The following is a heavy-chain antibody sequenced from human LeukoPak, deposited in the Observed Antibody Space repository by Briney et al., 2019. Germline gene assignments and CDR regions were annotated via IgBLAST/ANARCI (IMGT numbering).Heavy chain of an antibody. J-gene: IGHJ4*02. CDR3: ARSAYYDRDFDY. CDR1: GFTFSSYS. Sequence: GGSLRLSCAASGFTFSSYSMNWVRQAPGKGLEWVSSISSNSSYIYYADSVKGRFTISRDNAKNSLYLQMNSLRAEDTAVYYCARSAYYDRDFDYWGQGTLVTVSS. CDR2: ISSNSSYI. V-gene: IGHV3-21*01. D-gene: IGHD3-3*01.